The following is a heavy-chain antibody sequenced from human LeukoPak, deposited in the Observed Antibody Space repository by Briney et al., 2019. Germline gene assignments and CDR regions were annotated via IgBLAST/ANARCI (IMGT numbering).Heavy chain of an antibody. D-gene: IGHD3-22*01. CDR3: AKGWSTTADYYDSSGYFYYFDY. CDR2: IRYDGSNK. V-gene: IGHV3-30*02. CDR1: GFTFSSYG. J-gene: IGHJ4*02. Sequence: GGSLRLSCAASGFTFSSYGMHWVRQAPGKGLEWVAFIRYDGSNKYYADSVKGRFTISRDNSKNTLYLQMNSLRAEDTAVYYCAKGWSTTADYYDSSGYFYYFDYWGQGTLVTVSS.